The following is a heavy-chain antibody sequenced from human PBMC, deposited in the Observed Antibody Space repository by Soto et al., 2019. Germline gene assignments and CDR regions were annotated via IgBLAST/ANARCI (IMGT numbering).Heavy chain of an antibody. CDR1: GGSISSYY. D-gene: IGHD5-18*01. CDR3: AGATWIQLWRQYYYYGMDV. V-gene: IGHV4-59*08. Sequence: QVQLQESGPGLVKPSETLSLTCTVSGGSISSYYWSWIRQPPGKGLEWIGYIYYSGSTNYNPSLKSRVTISVETSKKQFSLKLSSVTAADTAVYYCAGATWIQLWRQYYYYGMDVWGQGTTVTVSS. J-gene: IGHJ6*02. CDR2: IYYSGST.